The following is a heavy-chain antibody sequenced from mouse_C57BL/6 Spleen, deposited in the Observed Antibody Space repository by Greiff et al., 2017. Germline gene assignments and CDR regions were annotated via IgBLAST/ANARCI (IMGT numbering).Heavy chain of an antibody. CDR2: IDTETCGT. J-gene: IGHJ3*01. D-gene: IGHD1-1*01. CDR3: TRKELLRGLAY. Sequence: QVQLQQSGAELVRPGASVTLSCKASGYTFTDYEMHWVKQTPVHGLEWIGAIDTETCGTAYNQTFKGKAILTADKSSSTAYMARRSLTSEDSAVYYCTRKELLRGLAYWGQGTLGTVSA. CDR1: GYTFTDYE. V-gene: IGHV1-15*01.